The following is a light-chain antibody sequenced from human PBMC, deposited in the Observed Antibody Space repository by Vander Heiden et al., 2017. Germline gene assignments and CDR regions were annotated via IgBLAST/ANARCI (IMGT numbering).Light chain of an antibody. CDR2: SNN. CDR3: AAWDDSLSGVV. V-gene: IGLV1-47*02. CDR1: SSNIGSNY. J-gene: IGLJ2*01. Sequence: QSVLTQPPSASGTPGQRVTISCSGSSSNIGSNYVYWYQQLPGTAPKLLINSNNQRPSGVPDRFSGSKSGTSASLAISGLRSEDEGDYYCAAWDDSLSGVVFGGGTKLTVL.